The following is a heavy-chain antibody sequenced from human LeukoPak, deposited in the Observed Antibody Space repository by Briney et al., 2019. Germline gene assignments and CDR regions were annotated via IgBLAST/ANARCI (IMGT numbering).Heavy chain of an antibody. CDR2: MNPTSGHT. V-gene: IGHV1-8*01. D-gene: IGHD1-26*01. J-gene: IGHJ4*02. CDR1: EYSFTSYD. Sequence: ASVKVSCKVSEYSFTSYDINWVRQATGQGLEWMGWMNPTSGHTGYAQKFQGRVTMTRDTSISTAYMELYSLRSEDTAVYYCVRGEWELSYWGQGTLVTASS. CDR3: VRGEWELSY.